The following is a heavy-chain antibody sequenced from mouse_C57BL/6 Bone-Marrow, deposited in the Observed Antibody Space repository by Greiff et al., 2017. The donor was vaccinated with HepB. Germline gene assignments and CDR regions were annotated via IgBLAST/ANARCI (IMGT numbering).Heavy chain of an antibody. J-gene: IGHJ3*01. CDR2: IYPGSGST. CDR1: GYTFTSYW. Sequence: VQLQQPGAELVKPGASVKMSCKASGYTFTSYWITWVKQRPGQGLEWIGDIYPGSGSTNYNEKFKSKATLTVDTSSSTAYMQLSSLTSEDSAVYYCASFYYDYDGFAYWGQGTLVTVSA. V-gene: IGHV1-55*01. CDR3: ASFYYDYDGFAY. D-gene: IGHD2-4*01.